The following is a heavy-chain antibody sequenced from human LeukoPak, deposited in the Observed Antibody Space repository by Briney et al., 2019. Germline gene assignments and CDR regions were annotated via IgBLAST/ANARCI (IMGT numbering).Heavy chain of an antibody. Sequence: GGTLRLSCAVSGFTFSRYEMNWVRQAPGKGLEWGSYISSSGSTIYYADSVKGRFTISRDNAKNSLYLQMNSLRADDTAVYYCARKSYSNFDYWGQGTLVTVSS. J-gene: IGHJ4*02. V-gene: IGHV3-48*03. D-gene: IGHD4-11*01. CDR1: GFTFSRYE. CDR2: ISSSGSTI. CDR3: ARKSYSNFDY.